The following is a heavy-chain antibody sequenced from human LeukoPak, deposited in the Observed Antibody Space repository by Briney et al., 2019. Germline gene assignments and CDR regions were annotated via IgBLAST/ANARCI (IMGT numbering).Heavy chain of an antibody. CDR2: ISYDGSNK. CDR1: GFTFSSYP. J-gene: IGHJ4*02. V-gene: IGHV3-30*04. CDR3: ARDLTRGYDILTRPFDY. Sequence: GGSLRLSCAASGFTFSSYPMHGVRRAPGRGGGGVAVISYDGSNKYYADSVKGRFTISRDNSKNTLYLRMNSLRAEDTAVYYCARDLTRGYDILTRPFDYWGQGTLVTVSS. D-gene: IGHD3-9*01.